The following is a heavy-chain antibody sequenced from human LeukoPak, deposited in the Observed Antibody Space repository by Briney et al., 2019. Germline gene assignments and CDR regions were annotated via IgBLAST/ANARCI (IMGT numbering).Heavy chain of an antibody. CDR1: GGTFSSYA. D-gene: IGHD5-18*01. V-gene: IGHV1-69*01. J-gene: IGHJ6*03. CDR2: IIPIFGTA. Sequence: SVKVSSKASGGTFSSYAISWVRQAPGQGLEWMGGIIPIFGTANYAQKFQGRVTITADESTSTAYMELSSLRSEDTAVYYCGGVDTAMVPGDLVYYYYMDVWGKGTTVTVSS. CDR3: GGVDTAMVPGDLVYYYYMDV.